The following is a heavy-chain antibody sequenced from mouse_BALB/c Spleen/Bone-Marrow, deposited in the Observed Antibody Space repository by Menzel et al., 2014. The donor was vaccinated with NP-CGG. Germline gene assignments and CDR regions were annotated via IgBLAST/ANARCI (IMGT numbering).Heavy chain of an antibody. CDR3: ARDGVYGSHYYAMDY. V-gene: IGHV2-9*02. CDR1: GFSLTSYG. J-gene: IGHJ4*01. D-gene: IGHD1-1*02. CDR2: IWAGGST. Sequence: VKLVESGPGLVAPSQSLSITCTVSGFSLTSYGLHWVRQPPGKGLEWLGVIWAGGSTNYNSALMSRLSISKDNSKSXVFLKMNSLQTDDTAMYYCARDGVYGSHYYAMDYWGQGTSVTVSS.